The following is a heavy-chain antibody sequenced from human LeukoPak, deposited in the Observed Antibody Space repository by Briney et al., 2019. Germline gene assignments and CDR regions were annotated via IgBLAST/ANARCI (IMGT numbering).Heavy chain of an antibody. V-gene: IGHV3-7*01. CDR2: IKQGGSEK. D-gene: IGHD1-1*01. Sequence: SGGSLRLSCAASGFTFSTYWMSWVRQAPGKGLQWVANIKQGGSEKSYVDSVKGRFTISRDNAKNSLYLQMNSLRAEDTAVYYCARDASTAGTTWDYWGQGTLVTVSS. J-gene: IGHJ4*02. CDR3: ARDASTAGTTWDY. CDR1: GFTFSTYW.